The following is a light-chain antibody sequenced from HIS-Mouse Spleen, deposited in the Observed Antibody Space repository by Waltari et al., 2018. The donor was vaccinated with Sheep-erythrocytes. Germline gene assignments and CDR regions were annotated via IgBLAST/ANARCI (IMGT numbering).Light chain of an antibody. CDR1: EGSSSW. Sequence: DIQLTQSTSSVSASVGDRVTITCRASEGSSSWLGWYQQKPGKAPKLLSYDASNLETGVPSRFSGSGSGTDFTFTISSLQPEDIATYYCQQYDNRFTFGPGTKVDIK. J-gene: IGKJ3*01. CDR2: DAS. CDR3: QQYDNRFT. V-gene: IGKV1-33*01.